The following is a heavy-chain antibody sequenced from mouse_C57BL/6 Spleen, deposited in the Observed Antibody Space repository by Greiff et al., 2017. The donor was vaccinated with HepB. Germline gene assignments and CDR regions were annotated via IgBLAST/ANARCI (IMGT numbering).Heavy chain of an antibody. Sequence: VQLQQSGPELVKPGASVKISCKASGYAFSSSWMNWVKQRPGKGLEWIGRIYPGDGDTNYNGKFKGKATLTADKSSSTAYMQLSSLTSEDSAVYFCARGVRFYAMDYWGQGTSVTVSS. CDR3: ARGVRFYAMDY. J-gene: IGHJ4*01. CDR1: GYAFSSSW. CDR2: IYPGDGDT. D-gene: IGHD2-1*01. V-gene: IGHV1-82*01.